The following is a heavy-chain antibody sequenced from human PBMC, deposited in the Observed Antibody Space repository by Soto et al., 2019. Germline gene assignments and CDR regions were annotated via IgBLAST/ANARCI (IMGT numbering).Heavy chain of an antibody. V-gene: IGHV3-33*01. CDR2: IWYDGSNK. D-gene: IGHD6-13*01. CDR3: ASGQQLVSGGMDV. Sequence: QVQLVESGGGVVQPGRSLRLSCAASGFTFSSYGMHWVRQAPGKGLEWVAVIWYDGSNKYYADSVKGRFTISRDNSKNKVYLQMNILSAEDTAVYYGASGQQLVSGGMDVWGQGTTVTVSS. CDR1: GFTFSSYG. J-gene: IGHJ6*02.